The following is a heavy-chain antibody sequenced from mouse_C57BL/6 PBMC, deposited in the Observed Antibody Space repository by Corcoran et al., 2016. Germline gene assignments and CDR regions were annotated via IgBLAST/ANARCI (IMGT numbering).Heavy chain of an antibody. Sequence: QIQLVQSGPELKKPGETVKISCKASGYTFTTYGMSWVKQAPGKGLKWMGWINTYSGVPTYADDFKGRFAFSLETSASTAYLQINNLKNEDTATYFFARGDSLCLDYWGQGTTRTVSS. J-gene: IGHJ2*01. CDR1: GYTFTTYG. CDR3: ARGDSLCLDY. D-gene: IGHD1-1*02. V-gene: IGHV9-3*01. CDR2: INTYSGVP.